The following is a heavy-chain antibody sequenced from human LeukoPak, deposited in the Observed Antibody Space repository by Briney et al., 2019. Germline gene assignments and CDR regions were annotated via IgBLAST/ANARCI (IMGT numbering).Heavy chain of an antibody. Sequence: PSETLSLTCTVSGASISSRNYYWGWIRQPPGKGLEWIGTIYYSRSSYYNPSLKSRVTISVDTSKKQFSLKLSSVTAADTAVYYCARHSRSGYSGYENAFDIWGQGTMVTVSS. CDR3: ARHSRSGYSGYENAFDI. V-gene: IGHV4-39*01. CDR2: IYYSRSS. CDR1: GASISSRNYY. J-gene: IGHJ3*02. D-gene: IGHD5-12*01.